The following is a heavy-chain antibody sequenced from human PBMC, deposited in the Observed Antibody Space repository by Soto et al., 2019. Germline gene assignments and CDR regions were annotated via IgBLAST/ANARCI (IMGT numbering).Heavy chain of an antibody. D-gene: IGHD3-9*01. Sequence: SETLSLTCTVSGGSISSGDYYWSWIRQPPGKGLEWIGYIYYSGSTYYNPSLKSRVTISVDTSKNQFSLKLSSVTAADTAVYYCARERSVDSRFDPWGQGTLVTVSS. CDR3: ARERSVDSRFDP. J-gene: IGHJ5*02. V-gene: IGHV4-30-4*01. CDR1: GGSISSGDYY. CDR2: IYYSGST.